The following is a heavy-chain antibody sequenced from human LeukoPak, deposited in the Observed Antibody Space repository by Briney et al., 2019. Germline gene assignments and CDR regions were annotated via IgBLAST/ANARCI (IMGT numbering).Heavy chain of an antibody. D-gene: IGHD4-17*01. CDR3: ARAAYPTTEGAFDI. V-gene: IGHV1-2*04. CDR2: INPNSGGT. J-gene: IGHJ3*02. Sequence: GASVKVSCKASGYTFTRYYMHWVRQAPGQGLEWMGWINPNSGGTNYAQKFQGWVTMTRDTSISTAYMELSWLRSDDTAVYYCARAAYPTTEGAFDIWGQGTMVTVSS. CDR1: GYTFTRYY.